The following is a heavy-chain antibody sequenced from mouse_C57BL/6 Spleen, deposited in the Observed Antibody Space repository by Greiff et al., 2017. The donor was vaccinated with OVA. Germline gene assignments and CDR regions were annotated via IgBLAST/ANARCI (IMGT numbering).Heavy chain of an antibody. CDR2: ISSGSSTI. V-gene: IGHV5-17*01. Sequence: DVKLVESGGGLVKPGGSLKLSCAASGFTFSDYGMHWVRQAPEKGLEWVAYISSGSSTIYYADTVKGRFTISRDKAKNTLFLQMTSLRSEDTAMYYCARGRVGYAMDYWGKGTSATFSS. CDR1: GFTFSDYG. J-gene: IGHJ4*01. CDR3: ARGRVGYAMDY.